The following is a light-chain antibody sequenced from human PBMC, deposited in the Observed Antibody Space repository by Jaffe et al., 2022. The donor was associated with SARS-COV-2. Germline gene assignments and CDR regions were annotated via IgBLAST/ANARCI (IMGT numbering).Light chain of an antibody. CDR3: FSYTARYTYV. CDR2: HVS. V-gene: IGLV2-14*01. J-gene: IGLJ1*01. Sequence: QSALTQPASVSGSPGQSITISCTGTSSDVGAYNHVSWYQQLPGKAPKLIIFHVSNRPSGVSDRFSGSKSANTASLTISGLQVEDEADYYCFSYTARYTYVFGGGTKVTVL. CDR1: SSDVGAYNH.